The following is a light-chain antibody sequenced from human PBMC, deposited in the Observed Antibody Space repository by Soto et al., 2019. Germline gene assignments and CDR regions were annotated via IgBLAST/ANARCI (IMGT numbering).Light chain of an antibody. CDR1: SSDVGGYNY. V-gene: IGLV2-14*01. J-gene: IGLJ1*01. CDR3: SSYTSSSTPLV. CDR2: DVS. Sequence: SVLPQPASVSGSPGQSITISCPGTSSDVGGYNYVSWYQQHPGKAPKLMIYDVSNRPSGVSNRFSGSKSGNTASLTISGLQAEDEADYYCSSYTSSSTPLVFGTGTKVTVL.